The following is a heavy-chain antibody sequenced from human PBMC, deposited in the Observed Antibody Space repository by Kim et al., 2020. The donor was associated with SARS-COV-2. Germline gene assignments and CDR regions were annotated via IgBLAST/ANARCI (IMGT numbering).Heavy chain of an antibody. J-gene: IGHJ5*01. CDR2: ISGSDGST. CDR3: AKMGSGSYLKWFDS. V-gene: IGHV3-23*01. Sequence: GGSLTLSCAASGFTFSTYAMSWVRRAPGKGLEWVSGISGSDGSTKYADSVRGRFTISRDNSKNMVYLQMKSLRTEDTAVYYCAKMGSGSYLKWFDSWGQG. CDR1: GFTFSTYA. D-gene: IGHD3-10*01.